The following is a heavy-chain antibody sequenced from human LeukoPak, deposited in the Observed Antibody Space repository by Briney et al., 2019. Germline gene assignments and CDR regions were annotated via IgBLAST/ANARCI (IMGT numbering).Heavy chain of an antibody. D-gene: IGHD4-17*01. CDR1: GSTFSSYA. CDR2: ISGSGEFK. V-gene: IGHV3-23*01. CDR3: AKDYGDYEGYFDC. Sequence: GGSLRLSCAASGSTFSSYAMSWVRQAPGKRLEWVSSISGSGEFKYYADSVKGRFTISRGNSKNTVYLQMSSLRADDTALYYCAKDYGDYEGYFDCWGQGTLVTVSS. J-gene: IGHJ4*02.